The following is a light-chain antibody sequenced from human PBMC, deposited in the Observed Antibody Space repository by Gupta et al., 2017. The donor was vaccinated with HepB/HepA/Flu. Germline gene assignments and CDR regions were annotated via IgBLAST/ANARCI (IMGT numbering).Light chain of an antibody. CDR1: QSVSSRR. J-gene: IGKJ1*01. Sequence: EIVLTQSPGTLSMSPGETATLSCRASQSVSSRRLAWYQQKSGQAPRLLIYEASSRSTDTPHRFSGSGSGTEFTLTISRRDPEDFAVYYCQQEGSSLKTFGQGTKVEIK. V-gene: IGKV3-20*01. CDR3: QQEGSSLKT. CDR2: EAS.